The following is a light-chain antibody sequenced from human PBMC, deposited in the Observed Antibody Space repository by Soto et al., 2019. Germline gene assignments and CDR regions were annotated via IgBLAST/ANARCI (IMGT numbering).Light chain of an antibody. CDR2: DAS. J-gene: IGKJ3*01. CDR3: QQFDNLPFT. CDR1: QDISNY. Sequence: DIQMTQSPSSLSASVGDRITITCQASQDISNYLNWFQQKPGKAPKLLIYDASTLETGVPSRFSGSGSGTDFTFTITSLQPEDIATYYCQQFDNLPFTFGPGTKVDMK. V-gene: IGKV1-33*01.